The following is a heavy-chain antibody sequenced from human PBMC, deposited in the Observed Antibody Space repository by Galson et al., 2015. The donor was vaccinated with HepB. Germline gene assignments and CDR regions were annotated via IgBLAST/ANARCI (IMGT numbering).Heavy chain of an antibody. J-gene: IGHJ4*02. CDR2: IIPLFGTA. CDR1: GGTFSSYA. D-gene: IGHD5-24*01. V-gene: IGHV1-69*01. Sequence: SCKASGGTFSSYAISWVRQAPGQGLEWMGGIIPLFGTANYAQKFQGRVTITADESTSTAYMELSSLTSEDSAVYYCASGSSVEMATAFDYWGQGTLVTVSS. CDR3: ASGSSVEMATAFDY.